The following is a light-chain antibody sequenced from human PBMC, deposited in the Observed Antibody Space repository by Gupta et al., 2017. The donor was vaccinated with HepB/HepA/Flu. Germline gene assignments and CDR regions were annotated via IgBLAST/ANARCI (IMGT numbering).Light chain of an antibody. CDR1: SSDVGGYNY. CDR3: SSYTSSSTLVG. V-gene: IGLV2-14*03. J-gene: IGLJ2*01. CDR2: DVS. Sequence: QSALTQPASVSGSPGQSITISCTGTSSDVGGYNYVSWYQQHPGKAPKLMIYDVSNRPSGVSNRFSGSKSGNTASLTISGLQAEDGADYYCSSYTSSSTLVGFGGGNKLNVL.